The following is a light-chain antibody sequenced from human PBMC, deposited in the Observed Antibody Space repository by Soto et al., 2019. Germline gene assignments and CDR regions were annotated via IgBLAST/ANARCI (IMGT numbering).Light chain of an antibody. CDR2: STN. CDR3: ALYLGSGHMV. J-gene: IGLJ3*02. V-gene: IGLV8-61*01. CDR1: SGSVSILSY. Sequence: QTVVTQEPSFSVSPGGTVTLTCGLTSGSVSILSYPSWYQQTPGQAPRTLIYSTNTRSPGVPDRFSGSILGTKAALTIAGPHAEDDSYYYCALYLGSGHMVFGGGTKLTVL.